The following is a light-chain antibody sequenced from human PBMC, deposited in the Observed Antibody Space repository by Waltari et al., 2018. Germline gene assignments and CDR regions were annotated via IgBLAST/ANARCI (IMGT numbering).Light chain of an antibody. CDR2: HET. Sequence: SYVATQPPSVSVAPGQTARITCAGNNLTTKPVPWYQQRPGQVPCLVVHHETDRPPGIPERFSGSTSGKTATLTVSRVEAGDEADYHCQVGEGSSDHFWVFGGGTKLTVL. CDR3: QVGEGSSDHFWV. CDR1: NLTTKP. J-gene: IGLJ3*02. V-gene: IGLV3-21*02.